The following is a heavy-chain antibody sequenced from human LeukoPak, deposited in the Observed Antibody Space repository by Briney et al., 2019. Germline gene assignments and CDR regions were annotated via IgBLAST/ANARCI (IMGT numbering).Heavy chain of an antibody. CDR3: VKDIVVVPAAPIGI. V-gene: IGHV3-23*01. Sequence: PGGSLRLSCAASGFTFSSYAMSWVRQAPGKGLEWVSAISGSGGSTYYADSVKGRFTISRDNSKNTLYLQMNSLRAEDTAVYYCVKDIVVVPAAPIGIWGQGTLVTVSS. D-gene: IGHD2-2*01. CDR1: GFTFSSYA. CDR2: ISGSGGST. J-gene: IGHJ4*02.